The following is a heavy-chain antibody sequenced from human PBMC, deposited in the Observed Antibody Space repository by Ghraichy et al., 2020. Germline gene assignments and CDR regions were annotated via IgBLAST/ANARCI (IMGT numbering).Heavy chain of an antibody. D-gene: IGHD3-22*01. CDR3: ARRAVYYDSSGYLDY. CDR2: IYPGDSDT. J-gene: IGHJ4*02. V-gene: IGHV5-51*01. CDR1: GYSFTSYW. Sequence: GESLNISCKGSGYSFTSYWIGWVRQMPGKGLERMGIIYPGDSDTRYSPSFQGQVTISADKSISTAYLQWSSLKASDTAMYYCARRAVYYDSSGYLDYWSQGTLVTVSS.